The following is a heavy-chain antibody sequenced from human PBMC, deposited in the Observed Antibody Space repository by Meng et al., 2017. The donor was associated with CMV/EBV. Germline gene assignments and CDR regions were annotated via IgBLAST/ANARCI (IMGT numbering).Heavy chain of an antibody. CDR1: GFTFSSYA. V-gene: IGHV3-74*01. J-gene: IGHJ4*02. Sequence: GGSLRLSCAASGFTFSSYAMHWVRQAPGKGLVWVSRINSDGSSTSYADSVKGRFTISRDNAKNTLYLQMNSLRAEDTAVYYCARGRVVVPAASLGYWGQGTLVTVSS. CDR3: ARGRVVVPAASLGY. CDR2: INSDGSST. D-gene: IGHD2-2*01.